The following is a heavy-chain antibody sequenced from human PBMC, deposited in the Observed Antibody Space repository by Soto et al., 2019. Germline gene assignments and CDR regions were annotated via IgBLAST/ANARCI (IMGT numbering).Heavy chain of an antibody. V-gene: IGHV4-59*01. D-gene: IGHD3-10*01. CDR1: GGSISSYY. CDR3: ARVVGIITMVRGVSYYYYMDV. Sequence: PLVTMSVTCTVSGGSISSYYWSWIRQTTGKGLEWIGYIYYSGSTNYNPSLKSRVTISVDTSKSQFSLKLSSVTAADTAVYYCARVVGIITMVRGVSYYYYMDVWGKGTTVTGSS. CDR2: IYYSGST. J-gene: IGHJ6*03.